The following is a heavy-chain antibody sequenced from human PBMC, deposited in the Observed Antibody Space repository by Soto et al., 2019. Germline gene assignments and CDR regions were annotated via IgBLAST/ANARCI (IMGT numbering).Heavy chain of an antibody. V-gene: IGHV3-21*01. Sequence: GVSLRLSCAASGFTFSSYSMNWVRQAPGKGLEWVSSISSSSSYIYYADSVKGRFTISRDNAKNSLYLQMNSLRAEDTAVYYCAREAEFWSGYYTSMVYWGQGTLVTVSS. J-gene: IGHJ4*02. CDR2: ISSSSSYI. CDR3: AREAEFWSGYYTSMVY. D-gene: IGHD3-3*01. CDR1: GFTFSSYS.